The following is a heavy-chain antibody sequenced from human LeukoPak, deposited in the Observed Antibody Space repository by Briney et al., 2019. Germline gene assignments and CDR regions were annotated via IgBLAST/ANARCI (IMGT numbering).Heavy chain of an antibody. CDR2: INPSGGST. J-gene: IGHJ4*02. Sequence: ASVKVSCKASGYTFTSYYMHWVRQAPGQGLEWMGIINPSGGSTSYAQKFQGRVTMTRDTSTSTVYMELSSLRSEDTAVYYCARDFVGYCSSTSCYGSWGQGTLVTVSS. CDR3: ARDFVGYCSSTSCYGS. CDR1: GYTFTSYY. V-gene: IGHV1-46*01. D-gene: IGHD2-2*01.